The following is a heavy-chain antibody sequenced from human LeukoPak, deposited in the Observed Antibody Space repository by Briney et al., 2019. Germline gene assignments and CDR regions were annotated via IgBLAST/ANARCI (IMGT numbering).Heavy chain of an antibody. CDR3: NVQLTRFTGYFDY. D-gene: IGHD1-1*01. V-gene: IGHV3-15*01. CDR1: GLTFSNAW. CDR2: IKSKTDGGTA. J-gene: IGHJ4*02. Sequence: GGSLRPSCAASGLTFSNAWMSWVRQAPGKGLQWVGRIKSKTDGGTADYATPVRGRFIISRDDSKNIMYLQMDSLETDDTAVYYCNVQLTRFTGYFDYWGQGSLVTVSS.